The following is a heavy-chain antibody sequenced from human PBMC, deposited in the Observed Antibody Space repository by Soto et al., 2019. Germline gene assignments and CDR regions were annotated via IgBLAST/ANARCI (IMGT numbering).Heavy chain of an antibody. J-gene: IGHJ6*02. D-gene: IGHD3-10*01. V-gene: IGHV1-2*04. CDR1: GYTFTGYY. CDR3: ARTPYGSGSYGVNYYYYGMDV. Sequence: GASVKVSCKASGYTFTGYYMHWVRQAPGQGLEWMGWINPNSGGTNYAQKFQGWVTMTRDKSTSTAYMELSSLRSEDTAVYYCARTPYGSGSYGVNYYYYGMDVWGQGTTVTVSS. CDR2: INPNSGGT.